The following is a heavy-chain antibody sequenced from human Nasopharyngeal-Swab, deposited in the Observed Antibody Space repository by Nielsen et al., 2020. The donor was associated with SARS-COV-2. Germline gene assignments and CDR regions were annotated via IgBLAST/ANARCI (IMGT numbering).Heavy chain of an antibody. J-gene: IGHJ4*02. CDR1: GGSISSGSYY. CDR2: IYYSGST. Sequence: SETLSLTCTVSGGSISSGSYYWGWIRQPPGKGLEWIGSIYYSGSTYYNPSLKSRVTISVDTSKNQFSLKLSSVTAADTAVYYCARGRTGTTRSLNRIDYWGQGTLVTVSS. D-gene: IGHD1-1*01. V-gene: IGHV4-39*01. CDR3: ARGRTGTTRSLNRIDY.